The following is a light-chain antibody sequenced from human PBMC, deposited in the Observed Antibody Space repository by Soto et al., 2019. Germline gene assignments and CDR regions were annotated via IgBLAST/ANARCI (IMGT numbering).Light chain of an antibody. CDR2: EVS. V-gene: IGLV2-14*01. Sequence: QSALTQPASVSGSLGQSITISCTGTSSDIGTYNYVSWYQQHPVKAPKLIIYEVSYRPSGVSNRFSASKSANTASLTISRLQAEDEADYYCNSYASSNSVIFGGGTQLTVL. CDR3: NSYASSNSVI. J-gene: IGLJ2*01. CDR1: SSDIGTYNY.